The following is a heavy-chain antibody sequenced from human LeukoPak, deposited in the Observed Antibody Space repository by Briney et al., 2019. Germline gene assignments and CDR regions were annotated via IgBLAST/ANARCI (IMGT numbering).Heavy chain of an antibody. D-gene: IGHD1-26*01. CDR1: GGTISSYN. J-gene: IGHJ5*02. Sequence: SETLSLTCSVSGGTISSYNWSWIRQPPGKGLEWIGYIYYSGSTNYNPSLKSRVTVSLDTSKNQFSLKLSSVTAADTAVYYCARHDSIVGGNWFDPRGQGTLVTVSS. V-gene: IGHV4-59*08. CDR2: IYYSGST. CDR3: ARHDSIVGGNWFDP.